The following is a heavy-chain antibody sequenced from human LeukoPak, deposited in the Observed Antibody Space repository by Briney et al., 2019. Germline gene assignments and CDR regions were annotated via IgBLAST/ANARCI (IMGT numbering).Heavy chain of an antibody. CDR2: IYYSGST. V-gene: IGHV4-59*12. CDR1: GGSISSYY. Sequence: PSETLSLTCTVSGGSISSYYWSWIRQPPGKGLEWIGYIYYSGSTNYNPSLKSRVTISVDTSKNQFSLKLSSVTAADTAVYYCARDQMGLADPLDYWGQGTLVTVSS. J-gene: IGHJ4*02. CDR3: ARDQMGLADPLDY. D-gene: IGHD2-15*01.